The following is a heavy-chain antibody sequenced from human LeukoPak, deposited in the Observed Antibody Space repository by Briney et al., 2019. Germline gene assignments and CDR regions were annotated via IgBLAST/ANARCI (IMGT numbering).Heavy chain of an antibody. D-gene: IGHD6-13*01. CDR2: ISGSGGST. V-gene: IGHV3-23*01. CDR3: ARNPGIAAAGTREYYYYMDV. Sequence: QPGGSLRLSCAASGFTFSSYAMSWVRQAPGKGLEWVSAISGSGGSTYYADSVKGRFTISRDNSKNSLYLQMNSLRAEDTAVYYCARNPGIAAAGTREYYYYMDVWGKGTTVTVSS. J-gene: IGHJ6*03. CDR1: GFTFSSYA.